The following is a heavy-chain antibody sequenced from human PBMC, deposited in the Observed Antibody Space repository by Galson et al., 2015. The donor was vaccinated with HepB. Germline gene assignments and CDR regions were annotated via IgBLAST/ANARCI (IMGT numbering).Heavy chain of an antibody. Sequence: SVKVSCKASGYTFTSYYMHWVRQAPGQGLEWMGIINPSGGSTSYAQKFQGRVTMTRDTSTSTVYMELSSLRSEDTAVYYCAPQNHSYCSSTSCYSGPYFQHWGQGTLVTVSS. CDR3: APQNHSYCSSTSCYSGPYFQH. D-gene: IGHD2-2*01. V-gene: IGHV1-46*01. CDR2: INPSGGST. CDR1: GYTFTSYY. J-gene: IGHJ1*01.